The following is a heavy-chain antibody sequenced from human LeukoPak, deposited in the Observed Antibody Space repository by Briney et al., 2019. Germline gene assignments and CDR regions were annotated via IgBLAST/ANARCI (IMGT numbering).Heavy chain of an antibody. D-gene: IGHD3-9*01. V-gene: IGHV4-39*05. CDR2: IYYSGST. Sequence: PSGTPSLTCAVSGGSISSSSYYWGWIRQPPGKGLEWIGSIYYSGSTYYNPSLKSRVTISVDTSKNQFSLKLSSVTAADTAVYYCAGTATYYDILTGYWALGFFDYWGQGTLVTVSS. CDR3: AGTATYYDILTGYWALGFFDY. CDR1: GGSISSSSYY. J-gene: IGHJ4*02.